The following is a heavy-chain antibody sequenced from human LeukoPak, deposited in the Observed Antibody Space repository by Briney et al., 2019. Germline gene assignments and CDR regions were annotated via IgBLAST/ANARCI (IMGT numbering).Heavy chain of an antibody. CDR1: GFSFDDYA. Sequence: GGSLRLSCAASGFSFDDYAMSWVRQAPGKGLEWVSVINWDGSSTAYAQSVKGRFTISRDNAKNSVYLQMSSLRAEDTAFYYCAREGAGYSGYDYDYSYGMDVWGQGTTVTVSS. V-gene: IGHV3-20*04. J-gene: IGHJ6*02. CDR2: INWDGSST. CDR3: AREGAGYSGYDYDYSYGMDV. D-gene: IGHD5-12*01.